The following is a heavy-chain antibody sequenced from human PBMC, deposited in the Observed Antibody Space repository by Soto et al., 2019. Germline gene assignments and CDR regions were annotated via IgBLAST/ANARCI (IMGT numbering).Heavy chain of an antibody. Sequence: EVQLLESGGGLVQPGGSLRISCTASGFTFDNYAMAWFRQAPGKGLELVAGISGSGDRTNYVDSVKGRFTSSGDNSKNRLYLPLKSLRAEDTALYYCAKDYGVRGIMTNLFDSWGQGTLVAVSS. J-gene: IGHJ5*01. D-gene: IGHD3-10*01. CDR1: GFTFDNYA. CDR3: AKDYGVRGIMTNLFDS. V-gene: IGHV3-23*01. CDR2: ISGSGDRT.